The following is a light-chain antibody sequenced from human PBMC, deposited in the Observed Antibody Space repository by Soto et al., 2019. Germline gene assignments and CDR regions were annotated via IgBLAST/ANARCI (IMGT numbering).Light chain of an antibody. V-gene: IGLV1-51*01. CDR2: DNN. J-gene: IGLJ2*01. Sequence: QSVLTQPPSVSAAPGQKVTISCFGSSSNIGNNYVSWYQHFPGTAPKLLIYDNNKRPSGIPDRFSGSKSGTSATLGITGLQTGDEADYYCGTWDSLLSAVVFGGGTKLTVL. CDR1: SSNIGNNY. CDR3: GTWDSLLSAVV.